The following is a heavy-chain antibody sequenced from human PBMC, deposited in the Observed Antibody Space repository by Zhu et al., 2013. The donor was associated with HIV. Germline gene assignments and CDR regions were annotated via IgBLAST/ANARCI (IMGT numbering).Heavy chain of an antibody. Sequence: QVQLVQSGAEVKKPGSSVKVSCKASGGTFSSYAISWVRQAPGQGLEWMGGIIPIFGTANYAQKFQGRVTITADKSTSTAYMELSSLRSEDTAVYYCARARYYYDSSGYYSFDAFDIWGQGDNGHRLF. J-gene: IGHJ3*02. CDR2: IIPIFGTA. V-gene: IGHV1-69*06. D-gene: IGHD3-22*01. CDR3: ARARYYYDSSGYYSFDAFDI. CDR1: GGTFSSYA.